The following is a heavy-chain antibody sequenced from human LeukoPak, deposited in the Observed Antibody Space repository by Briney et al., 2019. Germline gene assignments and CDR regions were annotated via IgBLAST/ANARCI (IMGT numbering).Heavy chain of an antibody. CDR2: TYYRSKWYN. D-gene: IGHD3-3*01. Sequence: SQTLSLTCAISGDSVSSNSAAWNWIRQSPSRGLEWLGRTYYRSKWYNDYAVSVKSRITINPDTSKNQFSLQLNSVTPEDTAVYYCANRRVVTYYDFWSGSHYGMDVWGQGTTVTVSS. V-gene: IGHV6-1*01. J-gene: IGHJ6*02. CDR3: ANRRVVTYYDFWSGSHYGMDV. CDR1: GDSVSSNSAA.